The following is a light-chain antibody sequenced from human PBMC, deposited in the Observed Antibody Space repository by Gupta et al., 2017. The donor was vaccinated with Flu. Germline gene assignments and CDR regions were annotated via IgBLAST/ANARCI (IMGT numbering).Light chain of an antibody. CDR2: DDA. Sequence: TISCSRSSSNIGNNSVHWYQRVPGTAPNPLIYDDAQRPSGVPDRFSGSMSGSSASVAISGLRAEDEADYYCVSWYYNRNGHYVFGAGTKVTVL. V-gene: IGLV1-44*01. CDR3: VSWYYNRNGHYV. J-gene: IGLJ1*01. CDR1: SSNIGNNS.